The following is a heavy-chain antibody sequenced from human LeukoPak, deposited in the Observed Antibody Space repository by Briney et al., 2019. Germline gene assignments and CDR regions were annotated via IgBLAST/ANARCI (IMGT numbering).Heavy chain of an antibody. D-gene: IGHD3-10*01. V-gene: IGHV3-23*01. CDR3: AKGGQFDFDYNHYYMDV. J-gene: IGHJ6*03. CDR2: ISGTGRNT. CDR1: GFTFSSYG. Sequence: PGGSLRLSCAASGFTFSSYGMSWVRQGPGKGLEWVSTISGTGRNTYYADSVKGRFTISRDKSKNTLDLQLNSLRAEDTAVYYCAKGGQFDFDYNHYYMDVWGKGTTVTVSS.